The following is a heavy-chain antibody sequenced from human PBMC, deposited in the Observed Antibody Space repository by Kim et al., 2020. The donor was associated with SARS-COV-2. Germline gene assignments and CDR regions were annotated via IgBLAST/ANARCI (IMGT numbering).Heavy chain of an antibody. CDR2: IYYSGST. V-gene: IGHV4-39*01. CDR1: GGSISSSSYY. CDR3: ARQDIVVVPAAILHWFDP. D-gene: IGHD2-2*02. J-gene: IGHJ5*02. Sequence: SETLSLTCTVSGGSISSSSYYWGWIRQPPGKGLEWIGSIYYSGSTYYNPSLKSRVTISVDTSKNQFSLKLSSVTAADTAGYYCARQDIVVVPAAILHWFDPWGQGTLVTVSS.